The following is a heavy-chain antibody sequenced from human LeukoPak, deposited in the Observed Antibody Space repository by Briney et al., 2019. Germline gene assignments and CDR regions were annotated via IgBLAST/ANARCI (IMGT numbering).Heavy chain of an antibody. J-gene: IGHJ3*02. CDR3: ARHLSYGDPPDAFDI. CDR2: IYYSGST. V-gene: IGHV4-59*08. Sequence: SETLSLTCTVSGGSISSYYWSWIRQPPGKGLVWIGYIYYSGSTNYNPSLKSRVTISVDTSKNQFSLKLSSVTAADTAVYYCARHLSYGDPPDAFDIWGQGTMVTVSS. D-gene: IGHD4-17*01. CDR1: GGSISSYY.